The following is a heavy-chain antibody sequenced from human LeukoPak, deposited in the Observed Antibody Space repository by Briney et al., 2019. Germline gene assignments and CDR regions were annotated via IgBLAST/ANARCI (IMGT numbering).Heavy chain of an antibody. D-gene: IGHD3-3*01. CDR2: ISGSGGST. J-gene: IGHJ5*02. CDR1: GFTFSSYA. Sequence: GWALRLSCAASGFTFSSYAMSWVRQAPGKGLEWVSDISGSGGSTYYADSVRGRFTISRDNSKNTLYLQMNCLRAEDTAVYYCAKDRQRFLEGSYNWFDPWGQGTLVTVSS. CDR3: AKDRQRFLEGSYNWFDP. V-gene: IGHV3-23*01.